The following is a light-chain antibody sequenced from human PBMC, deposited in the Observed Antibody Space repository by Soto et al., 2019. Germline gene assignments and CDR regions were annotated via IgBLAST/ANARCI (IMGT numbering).Light chain of an antibody. Sequence: QSALTQPPSVSGAPGQRVTISCTGSSSNIGATYDVQWYQQLPGTAPKLLIYGNSNRPSGVPDRFSGSKSGTSASLAITGLQADDEADYYCQSYDSSLSAHYVFGTGTKLPS. V-gene: IGLV1-40*01. CDR1: SSNIGATYD. J-gene: IGLJ1*01. CDR2: GNS. CDR3: QSYDSSLSAHYV.